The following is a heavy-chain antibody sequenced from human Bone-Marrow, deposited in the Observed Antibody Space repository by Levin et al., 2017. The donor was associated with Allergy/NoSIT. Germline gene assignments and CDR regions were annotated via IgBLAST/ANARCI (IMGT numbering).Heavy chain of an antibody. CDR1: GFTFNSYA. D-gene: IGHD3-16*01. CDR2: ISYDAVNK. J-gene: IGHJ6*02. CDR3: AKLGGSGPRLGLHGVDV. V-gene: IGHV3-30*04. Sequence: GGSLRLSCEVSGFTFNSYAFHWVRQAPGKGLEWVSVISYDAVNKYYADSVKGRFTISRDDSKNTVYLRMNSLRPEDTAIYYCAKLGGSGPRLGLHGVDVWGQGMTVTVSS.